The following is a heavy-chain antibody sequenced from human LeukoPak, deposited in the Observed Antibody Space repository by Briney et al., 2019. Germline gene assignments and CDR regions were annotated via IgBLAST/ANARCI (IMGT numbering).Heavy chain of an antibody. CDR1: GGSISSGGYY. CDR3: ARVRLGGMDV. CDR2: IYYSGST. J-gene: IGHJ6*02. V-gene: IGHV4-31*03. Sequence: SETLSLTCTVSGGSISSGGYYWSWIRQHPGKGLEWIGYIYYSGSTYYNPSLKSRVTISVDTSKNQFSLKLSSVTAADTAVYYCARVRLGGMDVWGQGTTVTVSS. D-gene: IGHD3-10*01.